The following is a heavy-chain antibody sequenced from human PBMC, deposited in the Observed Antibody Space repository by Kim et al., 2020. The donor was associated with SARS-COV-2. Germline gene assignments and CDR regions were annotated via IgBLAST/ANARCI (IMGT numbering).Heavy chain of an antibody. CDR2: IYSGGST. CDR3: AKPGYSSGPPFGYYYGMDV. V-gene: IGHV3-53*01. J-gene: IGHJ6*02. CDR1: GFTVSSNY. D-gene: IGHD6-19*01. Sequence: GSLRLSCAASGFTVSSNYMSWVRQAPGKGLEWVSVIYSGGSTYYADSVKGRFTISRDNSKNTLYLQMNSLRAEDTAVYYCAKPGYSSGPPFGYYYGMDVWGQGTTVTVSS.